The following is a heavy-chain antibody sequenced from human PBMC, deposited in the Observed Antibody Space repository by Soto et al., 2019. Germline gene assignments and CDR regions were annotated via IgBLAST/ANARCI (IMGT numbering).Heavy chain of an antibody. CDR2: IYPGDSDT. D-gene: IGHD1-1*01. CDR3: ARHLTTGTTGSYYGMDV. J-gene: IGHJ6*02. V-gene: IGHV5-51*01. CDR1: GSSFTNYW. Sequence: LGESLKISCNDSGSSFTNYWISWVRQVPGKGLEWRGIIYPGDSDTRYNPSFQGKVTISADKSVNTAYVQWSSLKASDTGMYFCARHLTTGTTGSYYGMDVWGQGTTVTVYS.